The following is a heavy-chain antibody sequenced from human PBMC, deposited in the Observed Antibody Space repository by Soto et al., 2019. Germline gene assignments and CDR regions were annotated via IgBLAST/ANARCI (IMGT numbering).Heavy chain of an antibody. V-gene: IGHV3-23*01. J-gene: IGHJ3*02. D-gene: IGHD2-2*01. CDR3: AKGAGYCSSTSCSRAFDI. Sequence: GGSLRLSCAASGFTFSSYAMSWVRQAPGKGLEWVSAISGSGGSTYYADSVKGRFTISRDNSKNTLYLQMNSLRAEDTAVYYCAKGAGYCSSTSCSRAFDIWGQGTMVTFSS. CDR2: ISGSGGST. CDR1: GFTFSSYA.